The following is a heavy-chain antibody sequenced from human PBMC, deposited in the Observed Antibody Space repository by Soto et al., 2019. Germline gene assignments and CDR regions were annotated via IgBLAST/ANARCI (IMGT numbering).Heavy chain of an antibody. Sequence: GASVKVSCKASGYTFTSYAMHWVRQAPGQRLEWMGWISACNGNTNYAQKFQGRATMTTDTSTSTAYMELRSLRSDDTAVYYCARVGRYYGSGSYSYWFDPWGQGTLVTVSS. CDR2: ISACNGNT. J-gene: IGHJ5*02. V-gene: IGHV1-3*01. CDR3: ARVGRYYGSGSYSYWFDP. D-gene: IGHD3-10*01. CDR1: GYTFTSYA.